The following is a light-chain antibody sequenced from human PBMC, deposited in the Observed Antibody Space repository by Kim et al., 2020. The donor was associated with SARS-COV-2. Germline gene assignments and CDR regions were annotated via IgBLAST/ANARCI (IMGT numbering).Light chain of an antibody. CDR3: QAWDSSTAV. J-gene: IGLJ1*01. V-gene: IGLV3-1*01. CDR1: KLGDKY. CDR2: QDS. Sequence: VSRGQTASITCSGDKLGDKYACWYQQKPGQSPVLVIYQDSKRPSGIPERFSGSNSGNTATLTISGTQAMDEADYYCQAWDSSTAVFGTGTKVTVL.